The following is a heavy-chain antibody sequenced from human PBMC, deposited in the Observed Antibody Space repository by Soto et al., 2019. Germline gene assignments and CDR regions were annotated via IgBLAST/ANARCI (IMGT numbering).Heavy chain of an antibody. Sequence: GGSLRLSCAASGFTFSSYGMYWVRQAPGKGLEWVAVIWYDGSNKYYADSVKGRFTISRDNSNNTLYLQMNSLRAEDTAVYYCARDSQDKEYSSSSLDYWGQGTLVTVSS. CDR2: IWYDGSNK. V-gene: IGHV3-33*01. J-gene: IGHJ4*02. CDR3: ARDSQDKEYSSSSLDY. D-gene: IGHD6-6*01. CDR1: GFTFSSYG.